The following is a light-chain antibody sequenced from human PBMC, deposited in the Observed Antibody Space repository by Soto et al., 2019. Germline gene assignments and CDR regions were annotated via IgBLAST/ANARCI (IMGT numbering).Light chain of an antibody. V-gene: IGLV2-8*01. Sequence: QSVLTQPPSASGSLGQSVTISCIGSSSDVGGYNYVSWYQQHPGKAPKLMIYEVSKRPSGVPDRFSGSKSGSTASLTVSGLQADDEADYFCKSYAGSNTYVFGSGTKVTVL. CDR2: EVS. CDR3: KSYAGSNTYV. CDR1: SSDVGGYNY. J-gene: IGLJ1*01.